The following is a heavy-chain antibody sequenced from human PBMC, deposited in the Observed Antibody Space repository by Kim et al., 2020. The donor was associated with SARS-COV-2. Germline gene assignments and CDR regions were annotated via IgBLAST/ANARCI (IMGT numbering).Heavy chain of an antibody. J-gene: IGHJ6*03. CDR2: VNHSGST. Sequence: SETLSLTCAGYGGSFSGYYWSWIRQPPGKGLEWIGEVNHSGSTNYNPSLKSRVTISVDTSKNQFSLKLSSVTAADTAVYYCARLPPPNSFGSGSPPRYM. D-gene: IGHD3-10*01. CDR3: ARLPPPNSFGSGSPPRYM. CDR1: GGSFSGYY. V-gene: IGHV4-34*01.